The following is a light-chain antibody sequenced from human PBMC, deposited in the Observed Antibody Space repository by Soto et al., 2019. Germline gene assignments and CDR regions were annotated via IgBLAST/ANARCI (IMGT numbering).Light chain of an antibody. CDR1: QGISNY. V-gene: IGKV1-27*01. CDR2: AAS. Sequence: DIQMTQSPSSLSAPVGDRVTITCRASQGISNYLAWYQQKPGKVPKLLIYAASTLQSGVPSRFSGSGSGTDFTLTISSLQPEDVATYYCQKYNSAPTWTFGQGTKVEIK. CDR3: QKYNSAPTWT. J-gene: IGKJ1*01.